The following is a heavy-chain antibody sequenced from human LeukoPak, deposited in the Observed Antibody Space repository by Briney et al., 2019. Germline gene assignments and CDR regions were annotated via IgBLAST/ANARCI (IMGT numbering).Heavy chain of an antibody. CDR2: ISSSGSTI. J-gene: IGHJ4*02. CDR1: GFTFSSYE. V-gene: IGHV3-48*03. D-gene: IGHD6-13*01. Sequence: PGGSLRLSCAASGFTFSSYEMNWVRQAPGKGLEWVSYISSSGSTIYYADSVKGRFTISRDNAKNSLYLQMNSLRAEDTALYYCARGPSSSWYGDYWGQGTLVTVSS. CDR3: ARGPSSSWYGDY.